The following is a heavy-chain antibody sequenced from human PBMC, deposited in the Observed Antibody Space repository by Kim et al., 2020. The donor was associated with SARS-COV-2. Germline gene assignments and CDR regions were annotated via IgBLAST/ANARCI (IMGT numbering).Heavy chain of an antibody. D-gene: IGHD3-22*01. CDR1: GYSFTSYW. J-gene: IGHJ4*02. CDR3: ARCDYYDSSGYRPFDY. V-gene: IGHV5-51*01. Sequence: GESLKISCKSSGYSFTSYWIGWVRQMPGKGLEWMGIIYPGDSDTRYSPSFQGQVTISADKSISTAYLQWSSLKASDTAMYYCARCDYYDSSGYRPFDYWGQGTLVTVSS. CDR2: IYPGDSDT.